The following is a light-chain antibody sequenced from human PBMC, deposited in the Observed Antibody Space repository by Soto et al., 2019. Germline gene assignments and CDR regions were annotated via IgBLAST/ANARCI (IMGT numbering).Light chain of an antibody. CDR2: DAS. CDR3: QQYNSYWRT. J-gene: IGKJ1*01. V-gene: IGKV1-5*01. Sequence: EIEMTQSPSTLSESVGDRVTITCRSSQSISSWLAWYQQKPGKAPKLLIYDASSLESGVPSRFSGSGSGTEFTLTISSLQPDDFATYYCQQYNSYWRTFGQGTKVAIK. CDR1: QSISSW.